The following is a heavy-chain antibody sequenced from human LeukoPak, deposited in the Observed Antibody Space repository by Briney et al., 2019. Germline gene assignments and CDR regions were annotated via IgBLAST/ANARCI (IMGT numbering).Heavy chain of an antibody. CDR1: GGSISSYY. CDR3: AREGSSGRYFAFDI. J-gene: IGHJ3*02. Sequence: SETLSLTCTVSGGSISSYYWSWIRQPPGKGLEWIGYIYYSGSTNYNPSLKSRVTISVDTSKNQFSLKLSSVTAADTAVYYCAREGSSGRYFAFDIWGQGTMVTVSS. D-gene: IGHD6-19*01. CDR2: IYYSGST. V-gene: IGHV4-59*01.